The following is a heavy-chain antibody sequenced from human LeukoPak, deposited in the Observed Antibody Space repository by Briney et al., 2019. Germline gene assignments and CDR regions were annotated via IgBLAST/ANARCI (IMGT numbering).Heavy chain of an antibody. D-gene: IGHD2-15*01. Sequence: SQTLSLTCAISGDSVSSHSAAWNWIRQSPSRGLEWLGRTYYRSKWYNDYAVSVKSRITINPDTSKNQFSLQLNSVTPEDTAVYFCAANLGYCSGGSCFSWFDPWGQGTLVTVSS. CDR2: TYYRSKWYN. CDR1: GDSVSSHSAA. V-gene: IGHV6-1*01. CDR3: AANLGYCSGGSCFSWFDP. J-gene: IGHJ5*02.